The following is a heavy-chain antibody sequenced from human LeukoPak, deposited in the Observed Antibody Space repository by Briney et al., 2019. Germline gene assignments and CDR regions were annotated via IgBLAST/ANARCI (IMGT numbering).Heavy chain of an antibody. V-gene: IGHV3-30-3*01. J-gene: IGHJ3*02. D-gene: IGHD3-16*01. CDR1: GFTFSGYA. Sequence: GGSLRLSCAASGFTFSGYAMHWVRQAPGKGLEWVAVISYDGSNKYYADSVKGRFTISRDNSKNTLYLQMNSLRAEDTAVYYCARDRDYGDFDIWGQGTMVTVSS. CDR3: ARDRDYGDFDI. CDR2: ISYDGSNK.